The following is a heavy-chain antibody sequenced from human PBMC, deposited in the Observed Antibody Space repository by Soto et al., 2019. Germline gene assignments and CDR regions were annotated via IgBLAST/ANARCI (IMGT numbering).Heavy chain of an antibody. CDR3: ARGTRSGSYYYYGLDV. CDR1: GGTFSSYA. V-gene: IGHV1-69*13. CDR2: IIPIFGTT. Sequence: VKVSCKASGGTFSSYAISWVRQAPGQGLEWMGGIIPIFGTTNYARRFQGRVTITADKSTSTAYMELRSLRSEDTAVYYCARGTRSGSYYYYGLDVWGQGTTVTVSS. D-gene: IGHD1-26*01. J-gene: IGHJ6*02.